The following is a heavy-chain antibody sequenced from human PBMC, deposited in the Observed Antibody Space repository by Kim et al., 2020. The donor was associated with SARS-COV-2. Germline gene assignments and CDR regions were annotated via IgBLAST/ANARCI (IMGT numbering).Heavy chain of an antibody. CDR2: IIPIFGTA. J-gene: IGHJ6*02. CDR3: AGWIPLYYYGMDV. Sequence: SVKVSCKASGGTFSSYAISWVRQAPGQGLEWMGGIIPIFGTANYAQKFQGRVTITADESTSTAYMELSSLRSEDTAVYYCAGWIPLYYYGMDVWGQGTTVTVSS. V-gene: IGHV1-69*13. CDR1: GGTFSSYA. D-gene: IGHD5-12*01.